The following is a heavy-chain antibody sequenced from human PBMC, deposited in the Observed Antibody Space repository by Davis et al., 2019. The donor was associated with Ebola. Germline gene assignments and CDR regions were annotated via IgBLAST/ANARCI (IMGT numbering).Heavy chain of an antibody. Sequence: SETLSLTCTVSGGSISSSSYYWGWIRQPPGKGLEWIGSIYYSGSTYYNPSLKSRVTISVDTSKNQFSLKLSSVTAADTAVYYCARTGSGWYGAFDIWGQGTMVTVSS. J-gene: IGHJ3*02. D-gene: IGHD6-19*01. CDR1: GGSISSSSYY. CDR2: IYYSGST. V-gene: IGHV4-39*07. CDR3: ARTGSGWYGAFDI.